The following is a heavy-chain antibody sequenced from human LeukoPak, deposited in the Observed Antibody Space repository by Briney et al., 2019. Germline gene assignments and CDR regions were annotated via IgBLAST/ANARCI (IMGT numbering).Heavy chain of an antibody. D-gene: IGHD6-13*01. J-gene: IGHJ5*02. CDR2: VDPEDGET. Sequence: GASVKVSCKASGYTFTDYYMHWVQQAPGKGLEWMGRVDPEDGETIYAEKFQGRVTITADTSTDTAYMELSRLRSDDTAVYYCARGRLSLKQQLVRDWFDPWGQGTLVTVSS. CDR1: GYTFTDYY. CDR3: ARGRLSLKQQLVRDWFDP. V-gene: IGHV1-69-2*01.